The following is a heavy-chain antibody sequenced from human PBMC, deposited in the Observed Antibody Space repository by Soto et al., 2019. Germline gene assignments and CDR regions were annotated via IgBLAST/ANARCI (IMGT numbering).Heavy chain of an antibody. CDR1: GYTLTELS. Sequence: QVQLVQSGAEVKKPGASVKVSCKVSGYTLTELSMHWVRQAPGKGLEWMGGFDPEDGETIYAQKFQGRVTMTEDTSTDTAYMDLSSLRSEDTAVYYCATDVGYCSSTSCYLGGPIRPHDAFDIWGQGTMVTVSS. V-gene: IGHV1-24*01. CDR2: FDPEDGET. D-gene: IGHD2-2*03. J-gene: IGHJ3*02. CDR3: ATDVGYCSSTSCYLGGPIRPHDAFDI.